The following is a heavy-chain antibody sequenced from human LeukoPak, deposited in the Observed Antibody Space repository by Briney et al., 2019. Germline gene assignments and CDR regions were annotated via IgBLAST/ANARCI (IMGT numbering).Heavy chain of an antibody. V-gene: IGHV1-2*02. J-gene: IGHJ5*02. CDR3: AKNFFGSGSYVLVFDP. CDR2: INPNSGGT. Sequence: ASLKVSCKASGYTFTGYYMHWVRQAPGQGLEWLGWINPNSGGTNYAQKFQDRVTMTRDTSISTAYMELSSLTSDDSGVYYCAKNFFGSGSYVLVFDPWGQGTLVTVSS. CDR1: GYTFTGYY. D-gene: IGHD3-10*01.